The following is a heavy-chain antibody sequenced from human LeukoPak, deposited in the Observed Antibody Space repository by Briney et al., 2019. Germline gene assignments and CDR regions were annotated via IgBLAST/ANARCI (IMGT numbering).Heavy chain of an antibody. CDR1: GFTFSSYG. CDR2: IRYDGSNK. J-gene: IGHJ4*02. Sequence: PGGSLRLSCAASGFTFSSYGMHWVRQAPGKGLEWMAFIRYDGSNKYYADSVKGRFTISRDNSKNTLYLQMNSLRAEDTAVYYCAKVRSGSYYNSLDYWGQGTLVTVSS. CDR3: AKVRSGSYYNSLDY. D-gene: IGHD3-10*01. V-gene: IGHV3-30*02.